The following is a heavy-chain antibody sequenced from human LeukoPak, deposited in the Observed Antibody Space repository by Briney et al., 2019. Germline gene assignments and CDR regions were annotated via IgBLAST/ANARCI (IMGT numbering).Heavy chain of an antibody. J-gene: IGHJ4*02. D-gene: IGHD3-10*01. V-gene: IGHV1-46*01. Sequence: ASVKVSCKASGYTFTSYYMHWVRQAPGQGLEWMGIINPSGGSTSYAQKFQGRVTMTRDTSTSTVYMELSRLRSDDTAVYYCARSMVRGVIITGHFDYWGQGTLVTVPS. CDR2: INPSGGST. CDR1: GYTFTSYY. CDR3: ARSMVRGVIITGHFDY.